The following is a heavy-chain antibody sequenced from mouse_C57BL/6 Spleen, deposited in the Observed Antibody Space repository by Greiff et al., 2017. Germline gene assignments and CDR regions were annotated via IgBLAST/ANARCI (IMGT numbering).Heavy chain of an antibody. CDR1: GYTFTSYT. Sequence: QVQLKESGAELARPGASVKMSCKASGYTFTSYTMHWVKQRPGQGLEWIGYINPSSGYTKYNQKFKDKATLTADKSSSTAYMQLSSLTSEDSAVYYCARGGYGSSYRYFDVWGTGTTVTVSS. CDR2: INPSSGYT. D-gene: IGHD1-1*01. J-gene: IGHJ1*03. V-gene: IGHV1-4*01. CDR3: ARGGYGSSYRYFDV.